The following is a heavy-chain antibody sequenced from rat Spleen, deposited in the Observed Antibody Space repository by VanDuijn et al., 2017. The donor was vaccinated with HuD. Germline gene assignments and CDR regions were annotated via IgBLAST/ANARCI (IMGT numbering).Heavy chain of an antibody. CDR1: GFTFSDYG. J-gene: IGHJ4*01. CDR3: VRHGYTPDYLGVMDV. V-gene: IGHV5-25*01. D-gene: IGHD1-6*01. Sequence: EVQLVESGGGLVQPGRSMKLSCAASGFTFSDYGMAWVLQAPKKGLEWVAYISSGGGGIYYPDSVQGRFTISRHNAKSTLYLQMDSLRSEDTATYYCVRHGYTPDYLGVMDVWGQGASVTVSS. CDR2: ISSGGGGI.